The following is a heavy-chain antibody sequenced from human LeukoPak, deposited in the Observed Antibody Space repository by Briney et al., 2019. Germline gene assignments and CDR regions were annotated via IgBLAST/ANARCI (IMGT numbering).Heavy chain of an antibody. Sequence: GASVKVSCKASGYTFTSYGISWVRQAPGQGLEWMGWISAYNGNTNYAQKLQGRVTMTTDTSTSTAYMELRSLRSDDTAVYYCAKDCYDFWSGYYTGYFDYWGQGTLVTVSS. CDR3: AKDCYDFWSGYYTGYFDY. CDR1: GYTFTSYG. J-gene: IGHJ4*02. D-gene: IGHD3-3*01. CDR2: ISAYNGNT. V-gene: IGHV1-18*01.